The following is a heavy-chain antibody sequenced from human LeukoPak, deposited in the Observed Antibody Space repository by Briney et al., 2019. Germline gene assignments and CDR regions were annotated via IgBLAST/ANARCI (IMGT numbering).Heavy chain of an antibody. V-gene: IGHV3-64D*06. CDR3: VKDSALSPYSSGWYLWGFVGMDV. J-gene: IGHJ6*02. CDR2: ISSNGGST. Sequence: SGGSLRLSCSASGFTFSSYAMHWVRQAPGKGLEYVSAISSNGGSTYYADSVKGRFTISRDNSKNTLYLQMSSLRAEDTAVYYCVKDSALSPYSSGWYLWGFVGMDVWGQGTTVTVSS. CDR1: GFTFSSYA. D-gene: IGHD6-19*01.